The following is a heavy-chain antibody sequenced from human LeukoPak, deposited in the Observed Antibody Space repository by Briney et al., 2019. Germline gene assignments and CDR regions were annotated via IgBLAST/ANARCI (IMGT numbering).Heavy chain of an antibody. CDR2: ISYDGSNK. V-gene: IGHV3-30*18. D-gene: IGHD3-9*01. Sequence: GGSLRLSCAASGFTLSSNYMSWVRQAPGKGLGWVAVISYDGSNKYYADSVKGRFTISRDNSKNTLYLQMNSLRTEDTAIYYCTKYRSGNFDYYPDLDSWGQGILVTVSS. CDR1: GFTLSSNY. CDR3: TKYRSGNFDYYPDLDS. J-gene: IGHJ4*02.